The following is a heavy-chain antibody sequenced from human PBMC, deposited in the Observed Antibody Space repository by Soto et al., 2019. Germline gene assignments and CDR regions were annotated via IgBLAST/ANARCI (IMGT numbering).Heavy chain of an antibody. J-gene: IGHJ4*02. CDR2: VKHRGST. D-gene: IGHD3-22*01. V-gene: IGHV4-34*01. CDR3: ARGISMKVLIQRDAPDKYHFDS. CDR1: GGSFSDHY. Sequence: QVQLQQWSAGLLKPSETLSLTCAVYGGSFSDHYWSWIRQPPGKGLEWIGEVKHRGSTNYNQSLKSRVTISADTSKNQFSLKLRSVTAAEAALYYCARGISMKVLIQRDAPDKYHFDSWGQGTLVTVSS.